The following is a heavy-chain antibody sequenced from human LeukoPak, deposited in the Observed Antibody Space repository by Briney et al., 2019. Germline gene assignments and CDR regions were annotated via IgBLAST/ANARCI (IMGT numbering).Heavy chain of an antibody. CDR2: IHPNSGAT. V-gene: IGHV1-2*02. CDR1: VYTFTDYY. Sequence: GSSVKVSCKASVYTFTDYYIHCVRQAPGQGLESMGWIHPNSGATNYAQKFQGRVALTRETSNSTVYMELSSLRSDDTALHFCARNNYNTGGYFYLYWGEGTLVTVSS. D-gene: IGHD3-22*01. CDR3: ARNNYNTGGYFYLY. J-gene: IGHJ4*02.